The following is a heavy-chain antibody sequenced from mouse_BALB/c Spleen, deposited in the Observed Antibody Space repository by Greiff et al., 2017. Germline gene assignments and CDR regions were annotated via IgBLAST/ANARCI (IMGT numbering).Heavy chain of an antibody. D-gene: IGHD2-13*01. J-gene: IGHJ4*01. Sequence: VQLQESGPGLVAPSQSLSITCTVSGFSLTSYGVHWVRQPPGKGLEWLGVIWAGGSTNYNSALMSSLSISKDNSKSQVFLKMNSLQADDTAIYYCARNRGGDYVDAMDYWGQGTSVTVSS. V-gene: IGHV2-9*02. CDR2: IWAGGST. CDR3: ARNRGGDYVDAMDY. CDR1: GFSLTSYG.